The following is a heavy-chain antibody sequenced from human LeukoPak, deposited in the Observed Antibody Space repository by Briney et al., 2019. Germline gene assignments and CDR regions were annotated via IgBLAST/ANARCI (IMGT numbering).Heavy chain of an antibody. CDR1: GFTLSSYG. CDR2: IRYDGSNK. D-gene: IGHD6-13*01. Sequence: GGSLRLSCAASGFTLSSYGMHWVRQAPGKGLEWVAFIRYDGSNKYYADSVKGRFTISRDNSKNTLYLQMNSLRAEDTAVYYCAKDSAPSSSWDIIDYWGQGTLVTVSS. V-gene: IGHV3-30*02. J-gene: IGHJ4*02. CDR3: AKDSAPSSSWDIIDY.